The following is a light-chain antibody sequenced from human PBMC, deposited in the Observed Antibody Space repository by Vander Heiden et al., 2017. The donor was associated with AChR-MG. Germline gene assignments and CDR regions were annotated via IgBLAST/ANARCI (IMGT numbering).Light chain of an antibody. V-gene: IGLV2-14*01. CDR2: DVS. Sequence: QSALTQPASVSGSPGQSITISCTGPSSDVGGYNYVSWYQQHPGKAPKLMMYDVSNRPSGVSKRFSGSKSGKTDSLTISGLQAEDEADYYCSSYTSSRTGVFGTGTKVTVL. CDR1: SSDVGGYNY. CDR3: SSYTSSRTGV. J-gene: IGLJ1*01.